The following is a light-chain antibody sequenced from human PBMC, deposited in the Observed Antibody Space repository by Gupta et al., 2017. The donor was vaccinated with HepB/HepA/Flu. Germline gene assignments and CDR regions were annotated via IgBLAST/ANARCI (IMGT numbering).Light chain of an antibody. Sequence: IVMPPSPDSLAVSLGARATIRGKSSQNVLYTNNKDFLAGYQQKPGHPPKLLISWESTREAGVPDRFSGSGSVTDVTLTISSLQAEDVAVYYCQQYYDTQITFGQGTRLEIK. CDR1: QNVLYTNNKDF. CDR3: QQYYDTQIT. J-gene: IGKJ5*01. V-gene: IGKV4-1*01. CDR2: WES.